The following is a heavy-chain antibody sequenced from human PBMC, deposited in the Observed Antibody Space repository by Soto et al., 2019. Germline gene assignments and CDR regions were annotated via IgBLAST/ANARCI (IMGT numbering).Heavy chain of an antibody. D-gene: IGHD6-19*01. CDR3: ARGWSGWRVWLDY. CDR2: INHSGST. Sequence: QVQLQQWGAGLLKPSETLSLTCAVYGGSFSGYYWSWIRQPPGKGLEWIGEINHSGSTNYNPSLKSRVTISVDTSKRQFSLKLSSVTAADPAVYYCARGWSGWRVWLDYWGQGTLVTVSS. V-gene: IGHV4-34*01. CDR1: GGSFSGYY. J-gene: IGHJ4*02.